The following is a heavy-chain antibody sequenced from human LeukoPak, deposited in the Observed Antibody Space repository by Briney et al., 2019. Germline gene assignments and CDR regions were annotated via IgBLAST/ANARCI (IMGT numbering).Heavy chain of an antibody. CDR3: ARGGCSSTSGSSYDWVET. Sequence: SETLSLTCAVYGGSFSGYYWSWIRQPPGKGLEWIGAINHSGSTNYNPSLKSQVTISVDTSKNQFSLKLSSVTGADTAVYYCARGGCSSTSGSSYDWVETWGEGTLVTVSS. J-gene: IGHJ5*02. V-gene: IGHV4-34*01. D-gene: IGHD2-2*01. CDR1: GGSFSGYY. CDR2: INHSGST.